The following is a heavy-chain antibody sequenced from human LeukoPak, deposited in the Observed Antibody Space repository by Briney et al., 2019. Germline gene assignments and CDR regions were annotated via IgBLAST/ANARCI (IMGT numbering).Heavy chain of an antibody. V-gene: IGHV4-61*02. D-gene: IGHD4-17*01. CDR3: ARGRDYGDYNWFDP. CDR2: IYTSGST. J-gene: IGHJ5*02. CDR1: GGSISSGSYY. Sequence: SQTLSLTCTVSGGSISSGSYYWSWIRQPGGKGLEWNGRIYTSGSTNYNPSLKSRVTISVNTSKNQFSLKLSSVTAADTAVYYCARGRDYGDYNWFDPWGQGTLVTVSS.